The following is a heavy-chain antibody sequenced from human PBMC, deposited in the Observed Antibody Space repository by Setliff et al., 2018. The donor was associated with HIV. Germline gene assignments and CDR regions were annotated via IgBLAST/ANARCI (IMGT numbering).Heavy chain of an antibody. CDR3: ARHGGRGLRRYYMDV. J-gene: IGHJ6*03. V-gene: IGHV4-61*02. CDR1: GGFISSGTYY. Sequence: PSETLSLTCTVSGGFISSGTYYWSWIRQPAGKGLEWIGRIYTSGSTNYSPSLKSRVTISVDTSKNQFSLKLSSVTAADTAVYYCARHGGRGLRRYYMDVWGKGTTVTVSS. CDR2: IYTSGST. D-gene: IGHD3-10*01.